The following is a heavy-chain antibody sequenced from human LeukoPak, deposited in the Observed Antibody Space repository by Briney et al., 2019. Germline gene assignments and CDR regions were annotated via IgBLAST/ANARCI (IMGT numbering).Heavy chain of an antibody. CDR1: GGSFSGYY. V-gene: IGHV4-34*01. D-gene: IGHD2-15*01. J-gene: IGHJ3*02. CDR2: INHSGST. CDR3: ARGGDGSGPDI. Sequence: SETLSLTCAVYGGSFSGYYWSWIRQPPGKGLEWIGEINHSGSTNYNPSLKSRVTISVDTSKNQFSLKLSSVTAADTAVYYCARGGDGSGPDIWGQGTMVTVSS.